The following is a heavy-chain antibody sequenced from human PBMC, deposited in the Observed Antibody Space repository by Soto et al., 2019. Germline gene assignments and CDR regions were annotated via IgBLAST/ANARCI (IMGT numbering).Heavy chain of an antibody. Sequence: ASVKVSCKASGYTFTRSGISWVRQAPGQGLEWMGWISTYNGDTNYAQTFQGRVTMTTDTSTSTVHMEVRSLRSDDTAVYYCARRIVATETFDYWGQGTLVTVSS. CDR2: ISTYNGDT. CDR3: ARRIVATETFDY. CDR1: GYTFTRSG. J-gene: IGHJ4*02. V-gene: IGHV1-18*01. D-gene: IGHD5-12*01.